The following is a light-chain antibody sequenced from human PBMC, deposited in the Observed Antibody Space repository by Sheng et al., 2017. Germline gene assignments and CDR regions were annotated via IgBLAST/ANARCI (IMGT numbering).Light chain of an antibody. Sequence: DIQMTQSPSSLSASVGDRVTITCRASQIISSSLNWYNQKPGKAPKLLIYTASSLQSGVPSRFSGSGSGTDFTLTISSLQPDDFATYYCQQTYSTPRTFGQGPRWKSN. V-gene: IGKV1-39*01. CDR3: QQTYSTPRT. CDR2: TAS. J-gene: IGKJ1*01. CDR1: QIISSS.